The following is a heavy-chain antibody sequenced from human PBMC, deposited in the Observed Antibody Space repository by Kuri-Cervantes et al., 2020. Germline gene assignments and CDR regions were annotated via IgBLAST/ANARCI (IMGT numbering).Heavy chain of an antibody. CDR1: GGSISSSSYY. CDR3: ARDSEGAVAQWYFDL. Sequence: SETLSLTCTVSGGSISSSSYYWGWIRQPPGKGLEWIGSIYYSGSTYYNPSLKSRVTISVDTSKNQFSLKLSSVTAADTAVYYCARDSEGAVAQWYFDLWGRGTLVTVSS. D-gene: IGHD6-19*01. CDR2: IYYSGST. V-gene: IGHV4-39*07. J-gene: IGHJ2*01.